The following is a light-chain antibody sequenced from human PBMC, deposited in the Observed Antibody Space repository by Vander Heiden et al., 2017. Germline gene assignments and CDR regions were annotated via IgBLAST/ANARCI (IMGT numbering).Light chain of an antibody. CDR1: SSNIGNNY. CDR2: DNN. V-gene: IGLV1-51*01. J-gene: IGLJ2*01. Sequence: QSVLTQPPSVSAAPGQKVTISCSGSSSNIGNNYVSWYQQLPGTATKRLMYDNNKRPSGIPDRFSGSKSGTSATRGITGLQTGDEADDYCGTWDSSLSAVVCGGGTKLTVL. CDR3: GTWDSSLSAVV.